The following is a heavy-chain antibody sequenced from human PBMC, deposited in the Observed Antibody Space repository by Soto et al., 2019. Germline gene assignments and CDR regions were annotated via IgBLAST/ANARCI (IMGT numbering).Heavy chain of an antibody. CDR3: ARDSGDSSGADFDY. V-gene: IGHV4-59*01. CDR1: GGSISSYY. CDR2: IYYSGST. D-gene: IGHD3-22*01. Sequence: SETLSLTCTVSGGSISSYYWSWIRQPPGKGLEWIGYIYYSGSTNYNPSLKSRVTISVDTSKNQFSLKLSSVTAADTAVYYCARDSGDSSGADFDYWGQGTLVTVSS. J-gene: IGHJ4*02.